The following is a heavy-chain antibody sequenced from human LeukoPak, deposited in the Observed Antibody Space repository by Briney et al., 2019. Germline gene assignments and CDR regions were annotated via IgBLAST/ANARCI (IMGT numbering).Heavy chain of an antibody. J-gene: IGHJ4*02. V-gene: IGHV3-66*01. Sequence: GGSLRLSCAASGFTVSSNYMSWVRQAPGKGLEWVSVIYSGGSTYYADSVKGRFTISRDNSKNTLYLQMNSLRAEDTAVYYCARDPKKWFGELWDWGQGTLVTASS. CDR1: GFTVSSNY. CDR3: ARDPKKWFGELWD. CDR2: IYSGGST. D-gene: IGHD3-10*01.